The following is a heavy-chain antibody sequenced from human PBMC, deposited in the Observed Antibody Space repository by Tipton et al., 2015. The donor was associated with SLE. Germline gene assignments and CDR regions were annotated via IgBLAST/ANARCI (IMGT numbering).Heavy chain of an antibody. J-gene: IGHJ6*02. V-gene: IGHV6-1*01. CDR1: GDSVSTNSAA. D-gene: IGHD6-13*01. CDR2: TYYRAKWYS. Sequence: GLVKPSQTLSLTCDISGDSVSTNSAAWTWIRQSPSRGLEWLGRTYYRAKWYSDYAVSGKSRFTINPDTSKNQFSLQLNSVIPEDTAFYYCARDSIEAPGSRAGFLVDVWGQGTTVTVSS. CDR3: ARDSIEAPGSRAGFLVDV.